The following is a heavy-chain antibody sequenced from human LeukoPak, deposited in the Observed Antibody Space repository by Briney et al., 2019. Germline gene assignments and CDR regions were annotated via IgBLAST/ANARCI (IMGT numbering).Heavy chain of an antibody. CDR3: ARESIAAAGTGDAFDI. CDR1: GFTFSIYA. D-gene: IGHD6-13*01. Sequence: GGSLRLSCAASGFTFSIYAMHWVRQAPGKGLEWVAVISYDGSNKYYADSVKGRFTISRDNSKNTLYLQMNSLRAEDTAVYYCARESIAAAGTGDAFDIWGQGTMVTVSS. CDR2: ISYDGSNK. J-gene: IGHJ3*02. V-gene: IGHV3-30-3*01.